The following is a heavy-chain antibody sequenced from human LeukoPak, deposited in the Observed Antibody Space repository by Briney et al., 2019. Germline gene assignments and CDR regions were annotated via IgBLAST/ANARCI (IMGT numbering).Heavy chain of an antibody. Sequence: PSETLSLTCTVSGGSISSYYWSWIRQPAGKGLEWIGRIYTSGSTNYNPSLKSRVTMSVDTSKNQFSLKLSSVTAADTAVYYCARVGYCSHGSCLRLDWYFDLWGRGTLATVSS. CDR1: GGSISSYY. V-gene: IGHV4-4*07. CDR3: ARVGYCSHGSCLRLDWYFDL. CDR2: IYTSGST. J-gene: IGHJ2*01. D-gene: IGHD2-15*01.